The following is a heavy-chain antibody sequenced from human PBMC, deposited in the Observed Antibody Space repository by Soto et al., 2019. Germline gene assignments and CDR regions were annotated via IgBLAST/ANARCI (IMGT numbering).Heavy chain of an antibody. CDR3: ARGIVVVVAADDPNRYYYGMDV. CDR2: IIPIFGTA. CDR1: GGTFSSYA. D-gene: IGHD2-15*01. V-gene: IGHV1-69*01. J-gene: IGHJ6*02. Sequence: QVQLVQSGAEVKKPGSSVKVSCKASGGTFSSYAISWVRQAPGQGLEWMGGIIPIFGTANYAQKFQGRVTITADEPTSTAYMELSSLRSEDTAVYYCARGIVVVVAADDPNRYYYGMDVWGQGTTVTVSS.